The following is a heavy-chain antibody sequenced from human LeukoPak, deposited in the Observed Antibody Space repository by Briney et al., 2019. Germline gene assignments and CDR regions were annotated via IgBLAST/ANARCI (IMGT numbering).Heavy chain of an antibody. CDR2: IYYSGST. Sequence: PSETLPLTCAVYGGSFSGYYWSWIRQPPGKGLEWIGYIYYSGSTYYNPSLESRVTISVDTSKNQFSLKLSSVTAADTAVYYCARAGYTVFGIEPFDYWGQGTLVTVSS. CDR1: GGSFSGYY. V-gene: IGHV4-34*09. CDR3: ARAGYTVFGIEPFDY. J-gene: IGHJ4*02. D-gene: IGHD3-3*01.